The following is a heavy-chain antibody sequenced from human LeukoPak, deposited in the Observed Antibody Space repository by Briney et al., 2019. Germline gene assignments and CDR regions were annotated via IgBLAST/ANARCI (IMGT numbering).Heavy chain of an antibody. J-gene: IGHJ4*02. V-gene: IGHV3-48*03. Sequence: GGSLRLSCAASGFTFSSYAMSWVRQAPGKGLEWVSYISSSGSTIYYADSVKGRFTISRDNAKNSLYLQMNSLRAEDTAVYYCARGLIVVVPAALDYWGQGTLVTVSS. CDR1: GFTFSSYA. CDR3: ARGLIVVVPAALDY. CDR2: ISSSGSTI. D-gene: IGHD2-2*01.